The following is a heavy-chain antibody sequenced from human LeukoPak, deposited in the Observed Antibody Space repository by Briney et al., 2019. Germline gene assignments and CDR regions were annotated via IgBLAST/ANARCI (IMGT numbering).Heavy chain of an antibody. CDR2: ISGSGGST. CDR3: AKVDEQIAEAGTPDY. D-gene: IGHD6-13*01. Sequence: GGSLRLSCAASGFTFSSYAMSWVRQAPGKGLQWVSVISGSGGSTYYADSVKGRFTISRDNSKDTLYLQMNSLRAEDTAIYYCAKVDEQIAEAGTPDYWGQGTLVTVSS. J-gene: IGHJ4*02. CDR1: GFTFSSYA. V-gene: IGHV3-23*01.